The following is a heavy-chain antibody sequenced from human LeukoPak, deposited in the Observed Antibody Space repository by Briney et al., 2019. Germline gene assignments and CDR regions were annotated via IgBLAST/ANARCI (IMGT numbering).Heavy chain of an antibody. Sequence: GSLRLSCVTSGLTFTNHGFHWLRQSAGRGLEWVAFVRNDGFDTYHSNSVKGRFSISRDDSKNTVYLQMNSLRAEDTALHYCARDRGKDYFGDWGQGTQVTVSS. D-gene: IGHD4-23*01. J-gene: IGHJ4*02. CDR1: GLTFTNHG. CDR2: VRNDGFDT. V-gene: IGHV3-30*02. CDR3: ARDRGKDYFGD.